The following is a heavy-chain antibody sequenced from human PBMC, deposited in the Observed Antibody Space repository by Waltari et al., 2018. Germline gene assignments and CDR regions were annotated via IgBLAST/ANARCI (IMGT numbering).Heavy chain of an antibody. CDR2: ISWSSGSL. CDR1: GFSFGDYA. V-gene: IGHV3-9*01. D-gene: IGHD1-1*01. Sequence: EVQLVESGGGLVQTGRSLRRSCSASGFSFGDYAMPLFRQTPGKGLEWVSGISWSSGSLDYADSVKGRFTISRDNAKSSLYLQMNSLRAEDTALYYCAKDIREIPTYFDYWGQGTLVTVSS. CDR3: AKDIREIPTYFDY. J-gene: IGHJ4*02.